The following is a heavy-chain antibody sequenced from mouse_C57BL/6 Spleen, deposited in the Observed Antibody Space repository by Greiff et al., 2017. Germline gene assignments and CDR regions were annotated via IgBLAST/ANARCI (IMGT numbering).Heavy chain of an antibody. CDR3: AREEEYCGSSYVCAY. V-gene: IGHV1-55*01. CDR1: GYTFTSYW. Sequence: VQLQQSGAELVKPGASVKMSCKASGYTFTSYWITWVKQRPGQGLEWIGDIYPGSGSTNYNEKFKSKATLTVDTSSSTAYMQLSSLTSEDSAVYYCAREEEYCGSSYVCAYWGQGTLSLSLQ. J-gene: IGHJ3*01. D-gene: IGHD1-1*01. CDR2: IYPGSGST.